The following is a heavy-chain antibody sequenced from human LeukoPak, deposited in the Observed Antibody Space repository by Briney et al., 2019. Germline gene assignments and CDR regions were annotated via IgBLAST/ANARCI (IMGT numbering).Heavy chain of an antibody. CDR2: ISSRSRTI. D-gene: IGHD3-16*01. V-gene: IGHV3-48*04. CDR3: ARPAYTAAYDL. J-gene: IGHJ3*01. CDR1: GFIFSSYD. Sequence: TGGSLRLSCAASGFIFSSYDFNWVRQAPGKGLEWVSYISSRSRTIYYADSVEGRFTIFRDNAKSSLYLQMNSLRAEDSAVYYCARPAYTAAYDLWGQGTMVTVSS.